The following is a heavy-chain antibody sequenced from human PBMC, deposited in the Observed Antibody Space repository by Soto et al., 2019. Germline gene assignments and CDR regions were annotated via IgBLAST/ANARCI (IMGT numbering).Heavy chain of an antibody. CDR3: ARAFSTSTPEHIYYYYYMDV. CDR2: IWYDGSNK. D-gene: IGHD2-2*01. Sequence: GGFLRLSCAASGFTFSSYGMHWVRQAPGKGLEWVAVIWYDGSNKYYADSVKGRFTISRDNSKNTLYLQMNSLRAEDTAVYYCARAFSTSTPEHIYYYYYMDVWGKGTTVTVSS. CDR1: GFTFSSYG. V-gene: IGHV3-33*01. J-gene: IGHJ6*03.